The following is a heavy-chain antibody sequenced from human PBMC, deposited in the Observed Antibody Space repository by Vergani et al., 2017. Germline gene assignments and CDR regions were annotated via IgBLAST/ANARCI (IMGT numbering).Heavy chain of an antibody. CDR3: ARGFRAYYYGMDV. CDR2: IGTAGDT. V-gene: IGHV3-13*01. Sequence: EVQLVESGGGLVQPGGSLRLSCAASGFTFSSYDMHWVRQATGKGLEWVSAIGTAGDTYYPGSVKGRFTISRDNSKTTLYLQMNSLRAEDTAVYYCARGFRAYYYGMDVWGQGTTVTVSS. CDR1: GFTFSSYD. J-gene: IGHJ6*02.